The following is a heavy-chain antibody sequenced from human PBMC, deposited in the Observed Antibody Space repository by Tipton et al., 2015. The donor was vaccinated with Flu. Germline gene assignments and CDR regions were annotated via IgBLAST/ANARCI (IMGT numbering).Heavy chain of an antibody. J-gene: IGHJ4*02. CDR1: GGSISSGGYY. D-gene: IGHD5-18*01. Sequence: LRLSCTVSGGSISSGGYYWSWIRQHPGKGLEWIGYIYYSGSTYYNPSLKSRVTISVDTSKNQFSLKLSSVTAADTAVYYCASGAMADFLYWGQGTLVTVSS. CDR3: ASGAMADFLY. CDR2: IYYSGST. V-gene: IGHV4-31*03.